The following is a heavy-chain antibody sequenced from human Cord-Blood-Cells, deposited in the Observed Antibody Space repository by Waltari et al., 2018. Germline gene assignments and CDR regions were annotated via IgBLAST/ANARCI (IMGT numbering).Heavy chain of an antibody. D-gene: IGHD3-3*01. J-gene: IGHJ3*02. V-gene: IGHV3-7*01. Sequence: EVQLVESGGGLVQPGGSLRLSCAASGFTFSSYWMSWVRQAPGKGLEWVAKIKQDGSEKYYVDSVKGRFTISRDNAKNSLYLQMNSLRAEDTAVYYCASSAPYYDFWSGQSAFDIWGQGTMVTVSS. CDR2: IKQDGSEK. CDR1: GFTFSSYW. CDR3: ASSAPYYDFWSGQSAFDI.